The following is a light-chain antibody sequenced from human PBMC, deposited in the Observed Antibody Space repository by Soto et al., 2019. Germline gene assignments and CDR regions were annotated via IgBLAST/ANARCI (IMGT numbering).Light chain of an antibody. CDR1: QRVSSNY. CDR2: GAS. CDR3: QQFLSSSCT. J-gene: IGKJ2*02. V-gene: IGKV3-20*01. Sequence: EIVLTQSPGTLSLSPGERATLSCRASQRVSSNYLAWYQQKPGQAPSLLIYGASSRATDIPDRFSGSGSGTDFTLTISRLEPADSAVYYCQQFLSSSCTFGQGTKLAI.